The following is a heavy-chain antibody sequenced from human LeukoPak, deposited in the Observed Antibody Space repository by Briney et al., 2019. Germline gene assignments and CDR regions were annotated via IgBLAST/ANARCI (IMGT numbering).Heavy chain of an antibody. D-gene: IGHD1-26*01. CDR1: GFTFSSYA. Sequence: GGSLRLSCAASGFTFSSYAMHWVRQAPGKGLEWAAVISYDGSNKYYADSVKGRFTISRDNSKNTLYLQMNSLRAEDTAVYYCARDYLALLGGAPYDAFDIWGQGTMVTVSS. J-gene: IGHJ3*02. V-gene: IGHV3-30-3*01. CDR2: ISYDGSNK. CDR3: ARDYLALLGGAPYDAFDI.